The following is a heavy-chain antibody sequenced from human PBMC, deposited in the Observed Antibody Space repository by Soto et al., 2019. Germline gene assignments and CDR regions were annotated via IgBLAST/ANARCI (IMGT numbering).Heavy chain of an antibody. CDR2: IRSSSST. V-gene: IGHV3-48*01. Sequence: WGPLRLSCEASGCTCSSYSRNWVRQAPGKGLEWVSHIRSSSSTYYADSVKGRFTISRDNAKNSLYLQMNSLRVEDTAIYYCLREREGDGFAELWGQGTLVTVSS. CDR1: GCTCSSYS. CDR3: LREREGDGFAEL. D-gene: IGHD1-26*01. J-gene: IGHJ4*02.